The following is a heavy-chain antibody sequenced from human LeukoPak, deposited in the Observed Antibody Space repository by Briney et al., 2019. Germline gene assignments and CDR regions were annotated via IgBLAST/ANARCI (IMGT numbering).Heavy chain of an antibody. Sequence: PGGSLRLSCVTSGFFFNSYWMSWVRQAPGKGLEWVANENQDGSEIYYVDSVKGRFIISRDNAKNSLYLQMNSLRAEDTAVYYCARDHPYSSSSVFDYWGQGTLVTVSS. D-gene: IGHD6-6*01. V-gene: IGHV3-7*01. CDR3: ARDHPYSSSSVFDY. CDR2: ENQDGSEI. CDR1: GFFFNSYW. J-gene: IGHJ4*02.